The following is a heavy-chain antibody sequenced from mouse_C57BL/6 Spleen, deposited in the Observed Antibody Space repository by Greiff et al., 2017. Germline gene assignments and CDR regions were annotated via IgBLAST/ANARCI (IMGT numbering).Heavy chain of an antibody. D-gene: IGHD1-1*01. J-gene: IGHJ1*03. Sequence: EVQVVESGEGLVKPGGSLKLSCAASGFTFSSYAMSWVRQTPEKRLEWVAYISSGGDYIYYADTVKGRFTISRDNARNTLYLQMSSLKSEDTAMYYCTRAPGTSYWYFDVWGTGTTVTVSS. V-gene: IGHV5-9-1*02. CDR1: GFTFSSYA. CDR3: TRAPGTSYWYFDV. CDR2: ISSGGDYI.